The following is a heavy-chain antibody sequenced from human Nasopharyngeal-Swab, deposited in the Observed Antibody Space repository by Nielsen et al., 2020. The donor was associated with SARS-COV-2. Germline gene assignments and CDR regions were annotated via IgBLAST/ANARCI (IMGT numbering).Heavy chain of an antibody. CDR3: TRAGNYRHDY. Sequence: GESLKISCSASGFTFSTYWVHWVRQAPGKGLVWVSRINGDGSSTSYADSLKGRFTISRDNAKNTLYLQMNSLGVEDTAVYYCTRAGNYRHDYWGQGTLVTVSS. V-gene: IGHV3-74*01. CDR2: INGDGSST. D-gene: IGHD1-7*01. J-gene: IGHJ4*02. CDR1: GFTFSTYW.